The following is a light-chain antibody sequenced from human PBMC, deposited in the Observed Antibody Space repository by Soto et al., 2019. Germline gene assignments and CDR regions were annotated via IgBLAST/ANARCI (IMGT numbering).Light chain of an antibody. CDR2: GAS. V-gene: IGKV3-20*01. Sequence: EIVLTQSPGTLSLSPGERATLSCKASQSVSSNFLAWYQRKPGQAPRLLIYGASYRTTDIPYSFSGSGSGTDFTLTIARLEPEDFAVYYCQQYGTSPPTFGQGTKVDI. J-gene: IGKJ1*01. CDR1: QSVSSNF. CDR3: QQYGTSPPT.